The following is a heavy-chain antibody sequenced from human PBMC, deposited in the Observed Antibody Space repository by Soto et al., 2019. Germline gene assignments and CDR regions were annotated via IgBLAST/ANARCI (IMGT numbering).Heavy chain of an antibody. D-gene: IGHD3-22*01. CDR2: MSYSGST. CDR3: ARLEESSGYYPGPAFDY. CDR1: NDSIGTYY. Sequence: SETLSLTCIVSNDSIGTYYWAWIRQPPGKGLERIGYMSYSGSTNYNPSLKSRVTISVDKSKNQLSLILNSVTAADTAVYYCARLEESSGYYPGPAFDYWGQGILVTVPQ. J-gene: IGHJ4*02. V-gene: IGHV4-59*01.